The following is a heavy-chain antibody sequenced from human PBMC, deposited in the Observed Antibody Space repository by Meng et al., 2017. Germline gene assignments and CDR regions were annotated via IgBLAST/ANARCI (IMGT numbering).Heavy chain of an antibody. CDR1: GFAFSSYW. CDR2: INSDGSST. J-gene: IGHJ3*02. V-gene: IGHV3-74*01. CDR3: ARDHGSGWYGAFDI. Sequence: GGSLRLSCAASGFAFSSYWMHWVRQAPGKGLVWVSRINSDGSSTSYADSVKGRFTISRDNAKNTLYLQMNSLRAEDTAVYYCARDHGSGWYGAFDIWGQGTMVTVSS. D-gene: IGHD6-19*01.